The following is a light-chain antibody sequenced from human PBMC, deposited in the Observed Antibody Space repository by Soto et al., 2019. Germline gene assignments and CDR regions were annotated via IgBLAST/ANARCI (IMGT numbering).Light chain of an antibody. CDR1: QSISSSY. CDR3: QHYNSYSEA. V-gene: IGKV3-20*01. Sequence: EIVLTQSPGTLSLSPGERATLSCRASQSISSSYLAWYQQKPGQAPRHLIYGAYSRASGIPDRFSGGGSGTDFTLTIRRLEPEDFAVYYCQHYNSYSEAFGQGTKVELK. J-gene: IGKJ1*01. CDR2: GAY.